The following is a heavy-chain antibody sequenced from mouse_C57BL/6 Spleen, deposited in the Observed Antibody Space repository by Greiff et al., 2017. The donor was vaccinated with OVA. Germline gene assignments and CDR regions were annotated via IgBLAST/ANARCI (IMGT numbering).Heavy chain of an antibody. CDR1: GFTFSSYG. Sequence: VQLKESGGDLVKPGGSLKLSCAASGFTFSSYGMSWVRQTPDKRLEWVATISSGGSYTYYPDSVKGRFTISRDNAKNTLYLQMSSLKSEDTAMYYCARQDTTGYFDVWGTGTTVTVSS. CDR2: ISSGGSYT. V-gene: IGHV5-6*01. CDR3: ARQDTTGYFDV. J-gene: IGHJ1*03. D-gene: IGHD1-1*01.